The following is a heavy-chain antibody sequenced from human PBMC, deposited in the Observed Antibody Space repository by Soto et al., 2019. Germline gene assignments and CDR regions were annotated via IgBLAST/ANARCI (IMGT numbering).Heavy chain of an antibody. J-gene: IGHJ5*02. CDR2: INHTGRS. V-gene: IGHV4-34*01. CDR1: GGSFSGYY. D-gene: IGHD3-10*01. Sequence: PSETLSLTCAVYGGSFSGYYWTWIRQPPGKGLEWIGGINHTGRSSYNPSLKSRVTISVDTSKDQFSLKLTSVTAADAALYYCARGLGTFDPWGQGTLVTVSS. CDR3: ARGLGTFDP.